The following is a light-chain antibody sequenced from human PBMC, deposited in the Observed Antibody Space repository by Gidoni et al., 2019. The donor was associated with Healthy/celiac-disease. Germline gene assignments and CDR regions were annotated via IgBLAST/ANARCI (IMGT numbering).Light chain of an antibody. CDR3: QQYGSSPTWT. J-gene: IGKJ1*01. CDR2: GAS. CDR1: QSVSSSY. Sequence: EIVFTQSPGTLSLSPGERATLSCRASQSVSSSYFSWYQQKPGQAPRLLIYGASSRATGIPDRFSGSGSGTDFTLTISRLEPEDFAVYYCQQYGSSPTWTFGQGTKVEIK. V-gene: IGKV3-20*01.